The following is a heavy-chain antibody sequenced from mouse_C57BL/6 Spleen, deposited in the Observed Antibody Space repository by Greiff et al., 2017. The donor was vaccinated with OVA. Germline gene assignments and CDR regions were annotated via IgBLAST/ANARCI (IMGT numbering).Heavy chain of an antibody. J-gene: IGHJ2*01. D-gene: IGHD4-1*01. CDR1: RFTVLSSV. Sequence: DVKLVESGGGLVKPGGSLKLSCAASRFTVLSSVMHWVRQAPEKGLEWVAYISSGSSTIYYADTVKGRFTISRDNAKNTLFLQMTSLRSEDTAMYYCQTGFDYWGQGTTLTVSS. CDR2: ISSGSSTI. CDR3: QTGFDY. V-gene: IGHV5-17*01.